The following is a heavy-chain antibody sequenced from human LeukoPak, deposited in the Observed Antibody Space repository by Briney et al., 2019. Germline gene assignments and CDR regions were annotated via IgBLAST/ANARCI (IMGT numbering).Heavy chain of an antibody. CDR1: GGSMSDYY. CDR3: ARDYTMTHASDI. V-gene: IGHV4-59*01. Sequence: SETLSLTCTVSGGSMSDYYWSWIRQPPGKGLAWIGYIYYTGSTNYNPSLKDRVTISIDTPNNQFSLKLSSVTAADTALYYCARDYTMTHASDIWGQGTLVTVSS. J-gene: IGHJ3*02. CDR2: IYYTGST. D-gene: IGHD3-22*01.